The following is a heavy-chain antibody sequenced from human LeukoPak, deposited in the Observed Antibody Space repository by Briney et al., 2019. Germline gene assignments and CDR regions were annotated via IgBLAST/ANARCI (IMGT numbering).Heavy chain of an antibody. Sequence: SETLSLTCTVSGGSISSYYWNWIRQPPGKELEWIGYIYYSGSTNYNPSLESRVSISVDTSKNQFSLKLSSVTAADTAVYYCARTGSTVTMLYPFDHWGQGTLVTVSS. J-gene: IGHJ4*02. CDR2: IYYSGST. CDR3: ARTGSTVTMLYPFDH. V-gene: IGHV4-59*01. CDR1: GGSISSYY. D-gene: IGHD4-17*01.